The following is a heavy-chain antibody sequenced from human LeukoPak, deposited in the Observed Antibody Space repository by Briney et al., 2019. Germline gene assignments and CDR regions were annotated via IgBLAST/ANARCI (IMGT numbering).Heavy chain of an antibody. J-gene: IGHJ4*02. CDR1: GGSISSSSYY. Sequence: SETLSLTCTVSGGSISSSSYYWGWLRQPPGKGLEWFGSIYYSGSTYYNPSLKSRVTISVDTSKNQFSLKLSSVTAADTAVYYCARIVVVITEHFDYWGQGTLVTVSS. V-gene: IGHV4-39*01. CDR2: IYYSGST. D-gene: IGHD3-22*01. CDR3: ARIVVVITEHFDY.